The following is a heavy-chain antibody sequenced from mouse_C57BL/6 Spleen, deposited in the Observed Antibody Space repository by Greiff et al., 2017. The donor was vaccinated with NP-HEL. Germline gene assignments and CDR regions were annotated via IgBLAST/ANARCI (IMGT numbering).Heavy chain of an antibody. Sequence: EVHLVESEGGLVQPGSSMKLSCTASGFTFSDYYMAWVRQVPEKGLEWVANINYDGSSTYYLDSLKSRFIISRDNAKNILYLQMSSLKSEDTATYYCARIYYDMGFDYWGQGTTLTVSS. V-gene: IGHV5-16*01. CDR2: INYDGSST. CDR1: GFTFSDYY. CDR3: ARIYYDMGFDY. D-gene: IGHD2-4*01. J-gene: IGHJ2*01.